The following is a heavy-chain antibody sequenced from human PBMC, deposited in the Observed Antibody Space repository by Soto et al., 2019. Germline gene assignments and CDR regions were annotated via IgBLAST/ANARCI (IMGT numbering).Heavy chain of an antibody. V-gene: IGHV4-30-4*06. J-gene: IGHJ6*02. CDR2: IYYSGST. Sequence: PGKGLEWIGYIYYSGSTYYNPSLKSRVTISVDTSKNQFSLKLSSVTAADTAVYYCAREGVPTPYYYSGMDVRVQGTTVTGSS. CDR3: AREGVPTPYYYSGMDV. D-gene: IGHD1-1*01.